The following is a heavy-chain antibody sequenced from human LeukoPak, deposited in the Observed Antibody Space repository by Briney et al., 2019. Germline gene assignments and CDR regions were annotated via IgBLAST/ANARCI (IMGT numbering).Heavy chain of an antibody. D-gene: IGHD2-15*01. J-gene: IGHJ4*02. CDR2: INPNSGGT. Sequence: ASVKVSCKASGYTFTSYYMHWVRQAPGQGLEWMGWINPNSGGTNYAQKFQGWVTMTRDTSISTAYMELSRLRSDDTAVYYCARSEFCSGGSCPFDYWGQGTLVTVSS. CDR3: ARSEFCSGGSCPFDY. V-gene: IGHV1-2*04. CDR1: GYTFTSYY.